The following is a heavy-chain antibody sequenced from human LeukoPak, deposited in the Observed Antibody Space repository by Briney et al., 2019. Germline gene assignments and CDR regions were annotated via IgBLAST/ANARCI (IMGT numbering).Heavy chain of an antibody. J-gene: IGHJ5*02. CDR2: IYYSGST. CDR3: ARGPGKYSSGWYGPVVPVRGGNWFDP. V-gene: IGHV4-39*01. D-gene: IGHD6-19*01. CDR1: GGSISSSSYY. Sequence: SETLSLTCTVSGGSISSSSYYWGWIRQPPGKGLEWIGSIYYSGSTYYNPSLKSRVTISVGTSKNQFSLKLSSVTAADTAVYYCARGPGKYSSGWYGPVVPVRGGNWFDPWGQGTLVTVSS.